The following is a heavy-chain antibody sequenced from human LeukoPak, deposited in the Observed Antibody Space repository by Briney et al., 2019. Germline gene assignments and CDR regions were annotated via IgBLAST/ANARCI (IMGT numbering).Heavy chain of an antibody. CDR1: GYTLTELS. D-gene: IGHD1-26*01. CDR2: FDPEDGET. J-gene: IGHJ4*02. Sequence: ASVKVSCKVSGYTLTELSMHWVRQAPGKGLEWMGGFDPEDGETIYAQKFQGRVTMTEDTSTDTAYMELSSLRSEDTAVYYCATDLRGSYFRFDYWGQGTLSPSPQ. CDR3: ATDLRGSYFRFDY. V-gene: IGHV1-24*01.